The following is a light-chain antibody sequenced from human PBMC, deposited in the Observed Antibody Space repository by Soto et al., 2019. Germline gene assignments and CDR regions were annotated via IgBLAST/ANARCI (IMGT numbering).Light chain of an antibody. Sequence: EIVLTQSPGTLSLSPGERATLSCRASQSVSSTYLAWYQQKRGQAPMLLIYGASSWATTIPDRFGCSGSGTDFTLNISRLEPEDFAVYYCQQYGSSSLTFGQGTKVDIK. CDR1: QSVSSTY. V-gene: IGKV3-20*01. CDR3: QQYGSSSLT. J-gene: IGKJ1*01. CDR2: GAS.